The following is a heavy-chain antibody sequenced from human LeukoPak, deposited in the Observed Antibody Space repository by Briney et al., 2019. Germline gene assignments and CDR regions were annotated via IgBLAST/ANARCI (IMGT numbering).Heavy chain of an antibody. CDR1: GGSFSGYY. D-gene: IGHD3-10*01. CDR2: INHSGST. CDR3: ARGRLLWFGETLGWFDP. J-gene: IGHJ5*02. V-gene: IGHV4-34*01. Sequence: PSETLSLTCAVYGGSFSGYYWSWIRQPPGKGLEWIGEINHSGSTNYNPSLKSRVTISVDTSKNQFSLKLSSVTAADTAVYYCARGRLLWFGETLGWFDPWGQGTLVTVSS.